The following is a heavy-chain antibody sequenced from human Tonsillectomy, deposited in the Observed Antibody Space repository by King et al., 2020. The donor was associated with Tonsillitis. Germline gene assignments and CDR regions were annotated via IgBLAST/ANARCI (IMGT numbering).Heavy chain of an antibody. CDR2: ISYDGSNK. V-gene: IGHV3-30*18. J-gene: IGHJ3*02. D-gene: IGHD3-22*01. Sequence: VQLVESGGGVVQPGRSLRLSCAASDFTFSSYGMHWVRQAPGKGLEWLAVISYDGSNKYSADSVKGRFTISRDNSKNTLYLQMNSLRAEDTAVYYCAKDIGDYYDSSGYRALDIWGQGTMVTVSS. CDR3: AKDIGDYYDSSGYRALDI. CDR1: DFTFSSYG.